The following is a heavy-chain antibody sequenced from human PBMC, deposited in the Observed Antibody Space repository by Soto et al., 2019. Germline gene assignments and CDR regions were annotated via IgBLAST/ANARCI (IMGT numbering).Heavy chain of an antibody. V-gene: IGHV3-30*03. D-gene: IGHD2-21*02. CDR1: GFTFSSYG. CDR3: AGHRRLTAIFDY. CDR2: ISYDGSNK. J-gene: IGHJ4*02. Sequence: GGSLRLSCAASGFTFSSYGMHWVRQAPGKGLEWVAVISYDGSNKYYADSVKGRFTISRDNSKNTLYLQMNSLRAEDTAVYYCAGHRRLTAIFDYWGQGTLVTVSS.